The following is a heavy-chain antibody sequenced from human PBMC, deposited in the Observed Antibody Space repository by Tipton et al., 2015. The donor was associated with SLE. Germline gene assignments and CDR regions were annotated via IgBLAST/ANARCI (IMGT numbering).Heavy chain of an antibody. CDR1: GGSISSSSYY. CDR3: ARQRLLLLSPLDA. J-gene: IGHJ6*02. CDR2: IYTSGSLYSSGNP. V-gene: IGHV4-61*02. D-gene: IGHD3-10*01. Sequence: TLSLTCTVSGGSISSSSYYWSWIRQPAGKGLEWIGRIYTSGSLYSSGNPNYNPSLKSRGTISVDTSKNHFSLELTSVTAADTAVYYCARQRLLLLSPLDAWGQGTTVTVS.